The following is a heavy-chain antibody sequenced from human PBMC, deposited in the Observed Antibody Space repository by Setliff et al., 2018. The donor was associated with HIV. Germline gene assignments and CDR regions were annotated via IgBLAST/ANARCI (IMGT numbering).Heavy chain of an antibody. Sequence: PGGSLRLSCATTGFTFSSDGMTWVRQAPGKGLEWVSTISDLESTTYYADSVKGRFTISRDNSKNTLYLQINSLRAEDTAVYCCAKETQYFYDSIGYYPLGYWGQGTLVTISS. J-gene: IGHJ4*02. CDR2: ISDLESTT. V-gene: IGHV3-23*01. CDR3: AKETQYFYDSIGYYPLGY. CDR1: GFTFSSDG. D-gene: IGHD3-22*01.